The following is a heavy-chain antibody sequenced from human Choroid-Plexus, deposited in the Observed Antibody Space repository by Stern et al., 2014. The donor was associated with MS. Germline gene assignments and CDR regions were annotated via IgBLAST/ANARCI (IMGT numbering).Heavy chain of an antibody. Sequence: QVQLGQSGAEVKKPGASVKVSSKASGYTFTSYGISRVRQAPGQGLEWMGWTSPYNGKTNYAQKLQGRVTMTTNTSTSTAYMELRSLRSNDTAVYYCARGLLGSENAFDIWGQGTMVTVSS. D-gene: IGHD2-15*01. V-gene: IGHV1-18*01. CDR3: ARGLLGSENAFDI. CDR1: GYTFTSYG. CDR2: TSPYNGKT. J-gene: IGHJ3*02.